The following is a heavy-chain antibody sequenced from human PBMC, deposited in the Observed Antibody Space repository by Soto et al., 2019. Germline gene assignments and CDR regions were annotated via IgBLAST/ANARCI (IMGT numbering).Heavy chain of an antibody. D-gene: IGHD2-15*01. CDR3: ARDRGRVAATRSFDY. J-gene: IGHJ4*02. Sequence: GGSLRLSCAASGFTFISYAMHWVRQAPGKGLEWVAVISYDGSNKYYADSVKGRFTISRDNSKNTLYLQMNSLRAEDTAVYYCARDRGRVAATRSFDYWGQGTLVTVSS. CDR2: ISYDGSNK. CDR1: GFTFISYA. V-gene: IGHV3-30-3*01.